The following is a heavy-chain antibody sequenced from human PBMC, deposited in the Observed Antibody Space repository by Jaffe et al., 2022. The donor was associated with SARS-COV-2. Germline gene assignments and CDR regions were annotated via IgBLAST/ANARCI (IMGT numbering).Heavy chain of an antibody. V-gene: IGHV4-30-4*01. CDR2: IYYSGST. D-gene: IGHD5-18*01. Sequence: QVQLQESGPGLVKPSQTLSLTCTVSGGSISSGDYYWSWIRQPPGKGLEWIGYIYYSGSTYYNPSLKSRVTISVDTSKNQFSLKLSSVTAADTAVYYCAREWPDTAMVSLYYYYGMDVWGQGTTVTVSS. CDR3: AREWPDTAMVSLYYYYGMDV. J-gene: IGHJ6*02. CDR1: GGSISSGDYY.